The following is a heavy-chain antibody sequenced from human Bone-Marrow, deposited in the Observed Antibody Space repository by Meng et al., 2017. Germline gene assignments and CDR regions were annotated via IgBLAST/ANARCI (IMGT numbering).Heavy chain of an antibody. CDR2: IYHSGST. J-gene: IGHJ5*02. V-gene: IGHV4-38-2*02. CDR1: GYSISSGYY. CDR3: ARGRSSYDSSGYYYGWFDP. Sequence: SETLSLTCTVSGYSISSGYYWGWIRQPPGKGLEWIGSIYHSGSTYYNPSLKSRVTISVDTSKNQFSLKLSSVTAADTAVYYCARGRSSYDSSGYYYGWFDPWGQGTLVTVSS. D-gene: IGHD3-22*01.